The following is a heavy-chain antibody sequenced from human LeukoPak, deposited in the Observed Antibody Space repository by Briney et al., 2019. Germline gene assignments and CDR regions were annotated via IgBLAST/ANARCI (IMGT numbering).Heavy chain of an antibody. CDR1: GFTFSSYS. CDR3: AKGDYYGSGSYEARPYYFDY. V-gene: IGHV3-21*01. Sequence: GGSLRLSCAASGFTFSSYSMNWVRQAPGKGLEWVSSISSSSSYIYYADSVKGRFTISRDNAKNSLYLQMNSLRAEDTAVYHCAKGDYYGSGSYEARPYYFDYWGQGTLVTVSS. J-gene: IGHJ4*02. CDR2: ISSSSSYI. D-gene: IGHD3-10*01.